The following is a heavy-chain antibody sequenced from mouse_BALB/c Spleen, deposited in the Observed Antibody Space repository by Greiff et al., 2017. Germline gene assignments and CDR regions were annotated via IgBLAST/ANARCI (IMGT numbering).Heavy chain of an antibody. CDR3: TRMDYGDYAMDY. J-gene: IGHJ4*01. D-gene: IGHD1-1*01. CDR1: GYTFTSYW. Sequence: VQLQQPGAELVRPGASVKLSCKASGYTFTSYWINWVKQRPGQGLEWIGNIYPSDSYTNYNQKFKDKATLTVDKSSSTAYMQLSSPTSEDSAVYYCTRMDYGDYAMDYWGQGTSVTVSS. CDR2: IYPSDSYT. V-gene: IGHV1-69*02.